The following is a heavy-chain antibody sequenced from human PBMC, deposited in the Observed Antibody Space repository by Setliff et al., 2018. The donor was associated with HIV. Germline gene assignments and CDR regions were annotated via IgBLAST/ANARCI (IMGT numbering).Heavy chain of an antibody. J-gene: IGHJ3*02. Sequence: SETLSLTCAGSGVSVSSDYWWGWVRQPPGKGLEWIGEIYHGGRPNYNASLESRVTISLDNSKNLISLKLDSVTAADTAIYYCARVNWGAFDIWGQGTMVTVSS. D-gene: IGHD3-16*01. CDR1: GVSVSSDYW. V-gene: IGHV4-4*02. CDR3: ARVNWGAFDI. CDR2: IYHGGRP.